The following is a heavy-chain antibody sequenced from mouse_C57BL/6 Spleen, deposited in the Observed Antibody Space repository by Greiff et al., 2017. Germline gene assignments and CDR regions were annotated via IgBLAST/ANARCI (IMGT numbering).Heavy chain of an antibody. J-gene: IGHJ2*01. CDR3: VRHFWFDY. V-gene: IGHV10-1*01. Sequence: EVMLVESGGGLVQPKGSLKLSCAASGFSFNTYALNWVRQAPGTGLEWVARIRSKSNNYATYYADSVKDRITISRDDSESMLYLHMNNLKTEDTSMYYCVRHFWFDYWGQGTTLTVSS. CDR2: IRSKSNNYAT. CDR1: GFSFNTYA.